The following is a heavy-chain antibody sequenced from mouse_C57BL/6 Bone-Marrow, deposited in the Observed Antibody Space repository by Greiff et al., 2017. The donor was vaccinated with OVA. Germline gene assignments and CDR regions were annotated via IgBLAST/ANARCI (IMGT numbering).Heavy chain of an antibody. Sequence: EVKLVESGGDLVKPGGSLKLSCAASGFTFRSYGMSWVRQTPDKRLEWVATISSGGSYTYYPDSVQGRFTISRDNAKNTLYLQMSSLKSEDTAMYYGARHATARFAYWGQGTLVTVSA. CDR2: ISSGGSYT. CDR3: ARHATARFAY. CDR1: GFTFRSYG. J-gene: IGHJ3*01. V-gene: IGHV5-6*01. D-gene: IGHD6-1*01.